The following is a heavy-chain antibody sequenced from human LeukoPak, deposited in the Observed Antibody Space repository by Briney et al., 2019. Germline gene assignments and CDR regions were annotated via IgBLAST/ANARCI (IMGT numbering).Heavy chain of an antibody. J-gene: IGHJ3*02. CDR1: GFTFSSHW. CDR2: INSDGSSI. Sequence: GGSLRLSCAASGFTFSSHWMHWVRQAPGKGLVWVSRINSDGSSISYADSVKGRFTISRDNAKNTLYLQMNSLRAEDTAVYYCAKAPRTDAFDIWGQGTMVTVSS. CDR3: AKAPRTDAFDI. V-gene: IGHV3-74*01.